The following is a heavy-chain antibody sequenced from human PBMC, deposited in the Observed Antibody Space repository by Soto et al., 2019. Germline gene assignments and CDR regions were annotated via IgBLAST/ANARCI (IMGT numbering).Heavy chain of an antibody. CDR3: AKDRDPDGIWTFDS. Sequence: GGSLRLSCAASGFTFRTFTMNWVRQAPGKGLEWVSGIVGGDGDKFYSDSVKGRFTISRDNSKDMLFLQMSSLRVDDTAVYYCAKDRDPDGIWTFDSWGQGTLVTVSS. CDR1: GFTFRTFT. J-gene: IGHJ5*01. V-gene: IGHV3-23*01. D-gene: IGHD3-9*01. CDR2: IVGGDGDK.